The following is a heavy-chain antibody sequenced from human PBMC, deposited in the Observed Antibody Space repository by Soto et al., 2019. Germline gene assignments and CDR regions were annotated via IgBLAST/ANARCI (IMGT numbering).Heavy chain of an antibody. CDR3: ARRGYCAGDCYTFDV. J-gene: IGHJ3*01. CDR1: GGSISNTSYY. D-gene: IGHD2-21*02. Sequence: KASETLSLTCTVSGGSISNTSYYWGWIRRIPGEGLEWIGTVYYSGSTYYNPSLKSRLTISVDTSKNQFSLKLTSVTAADTAIYYCARRGYCAGDCYTFDVWGQGAMVTVS. CDR2: VYYSGST. V-gene: IGHV4-39*01.